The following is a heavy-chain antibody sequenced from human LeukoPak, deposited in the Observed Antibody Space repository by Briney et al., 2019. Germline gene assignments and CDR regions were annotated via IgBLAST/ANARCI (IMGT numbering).Heavy chain of an antibody. J-gene: IGHJ2*01. CDR2: IFYSGDT. V-gene: IGHV4-59*08. D-gene: IGHD4-17*01. Sequence: PSETLSLTCTVSGDSISSHYWSWIRQPPGKELEWIGYIFYSGDTSYNPSLKSRSTISLDTSKNQFSLNLTSVTASDTAVYYCARRNYGDYRYWYFDLWGRGTLVTVSS. CDR1: GDSISSHY. CDR3: ARRNYGDYRYWYFDL.